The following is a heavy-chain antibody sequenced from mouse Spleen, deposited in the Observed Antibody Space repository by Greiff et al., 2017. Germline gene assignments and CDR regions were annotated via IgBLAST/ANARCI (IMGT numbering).Heavy chain of an antibody. CDR1: GCTFTSYW. D-gene: IGHD1-1*01. Sequence: QVQLQQPGAELVMPGASVKLSCKASGCTFTSYWMHWVKQRPGQGLEWIGEIDPSDSYTNYNQKFKGKATLTVDKSSSTAYMQLSSLTSEDSAVYYCARSYGTFYYFDYWGQGTTLTVSS. V-gene: IGHV1-69*01. CDR2: IDPSDSYT. J-gene: IGHJ2*01. CDR3: ARSYGTFYYFDY.